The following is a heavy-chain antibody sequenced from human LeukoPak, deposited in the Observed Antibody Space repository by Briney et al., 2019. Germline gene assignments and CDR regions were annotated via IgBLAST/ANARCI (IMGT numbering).Heavy chain of an antibody. V-gene: IGHV3-66*01. CDR1: GFTLRENY. CDR3: ARETIAAGSRHFDY. D-gene: IGHD6-13*01. Sequence: PGGSLRLSCAPSGFTLRENYRTGVRQTPGGGVEWVSVIYSDGTRYYEDSVNVRLTISRDNSKNTLNLQMNSLTTAATAAYYCARETIAAGSRHFDYWGQGTLVTVSS. J-gene: IGHJ4*02. CDR2: IYSDGTR.